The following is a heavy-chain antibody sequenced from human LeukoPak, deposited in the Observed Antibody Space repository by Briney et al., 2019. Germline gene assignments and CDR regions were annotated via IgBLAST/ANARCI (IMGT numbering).Heavy chain of an antibody. CDR2: FDPEDGET. D-gene: IGHD3-10*02. J-gene: IGHJ3*02. CDR1: GYTLTELS. V-gene: IGHV1-24*01. Sequence: ASVKVSCKVSGYTLTELSMHWVRQAPGKGLEWMGGFDPEDGETIYAQKFQGRVTMTEDTSTDTAYMELSSLRSEDTAVYYCATRSRLYDRDAFDIWGQGTMVTVSS. CDR3: ATRSRLYDRDAFDI.